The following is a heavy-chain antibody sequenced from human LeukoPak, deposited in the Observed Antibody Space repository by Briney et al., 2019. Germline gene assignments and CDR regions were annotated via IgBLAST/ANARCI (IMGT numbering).Heavy chain of an antibody. CDR1: GGSFSGYY. CDR2: INHSGST. J-gene: IGHJ4*02. D-gene: IGHD6-19*01. V-gene: IGHV4-34*01. Sequence: SETLSLTCAVYGGSFSGYYWSWIRQPPGKGLEWIGEINHSGSTNYNPSLKSRVTISVDTSKNQFSLKLSSVTAADTAVYYCARDTPPGSIAVAGYFFHYWGQGTLVTVS. CDR3: ARDTPPGSIAVAGYFFHY.